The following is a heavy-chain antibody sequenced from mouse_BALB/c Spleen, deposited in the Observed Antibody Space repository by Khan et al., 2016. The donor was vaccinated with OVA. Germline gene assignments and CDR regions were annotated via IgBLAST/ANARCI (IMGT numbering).Heavy chain of an antibody. CDR1: GFNIKDTY. D-gene: IGHD2-1*01. J-gene: IGHJ4*01. V-gene: IGHV14-3*02. CDR3: ARDGNPYYYAMDY. CDR2: IDPANGNT. Sequence: EVQLVESGAELVKPGASVKLSCTASGFNIKDTYMHWVKQRPEQGLEWIGRIDPANGNTKYDPKFQGKATITADTSSNTAYLQLSSLTSADTAVYYCARDGNPYYYAMDYWGQGTSVTVSS.